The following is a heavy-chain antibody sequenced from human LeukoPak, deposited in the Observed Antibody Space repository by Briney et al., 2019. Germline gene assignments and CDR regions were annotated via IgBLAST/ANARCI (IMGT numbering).Heavy chain of an antibody. V-gene: IGHV1-18*01. CDR2: ISAYNGNT. CDR3: ARTEHFGWLCYCYYYYMDV. J-gene: IGHJ6*03. Sequence: ASVKVSCKASGYTFTSYGISWVRQAPGQGLEWMGWISAYNGNTNYAQKLQGRVTMTTDTSTSTAYMELRSLRSDDTAVYYCARTEHFGWLCYCYYYYMDVWGKGTTVTISS. D-gene: IGHD3-9*01. CDR1: GYTFTSYG.